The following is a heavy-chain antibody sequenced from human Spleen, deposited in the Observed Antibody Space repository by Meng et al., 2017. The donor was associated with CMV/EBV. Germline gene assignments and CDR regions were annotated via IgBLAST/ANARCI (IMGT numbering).Heavy chain of an antibody. Sequence: CAVSGGSISSSAWWSWVRQPPGKGLEWIGEIYHSGSTNYNPSLQSRVTISVDKSKNQFSLKLSSVTAADTAVYYCARGLVWLRYFDYWGQGTLVTVSS. J-gene: IGHJ4*02. CDR1: GGSISSSAW. V-gene: IGHV4-4*02. CDR2: IYHSGST. D-gene: IGHD5-12*01. CDR3: ARGLVWLRYFDY.